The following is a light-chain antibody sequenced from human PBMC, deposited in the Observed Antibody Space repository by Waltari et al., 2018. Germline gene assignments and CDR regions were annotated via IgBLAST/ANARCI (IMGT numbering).Light chain of an antibody. CDR1: HGISDN. CDR2: GAF. Sequence: EVVMTQSPATLSVSPGERATLSCRASHGISDNLAWYQQKPGQAPRLLIYGAFTRATGIPARFTGSGSGTEFTLTINSLQSEDSAVDYCQQYNRWPPITFGQGTRLEIK. J-gene: IGKJ5*01. CDR3: QQYNRWPPIT. V-gene: IGKV3-15*01.